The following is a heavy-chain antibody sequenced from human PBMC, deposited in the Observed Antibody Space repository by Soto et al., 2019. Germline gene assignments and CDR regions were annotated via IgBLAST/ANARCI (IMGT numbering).Heavy chain of an antibody. Sequence: QVQLVESGGGVVQPGRSLRLSCAASGFTFSNYGIHWVRQAPGKGLEWVAVISYHGSDKYYADSVKGRFTISRDNSKNTLYLQMDSLRAEDTAVYYFAKDHLTTTVTTVGYWGQGTLVTVSS. V-gene: IGHV3-30*18. D-gene: IGHD4-17*01. CDR1: GFTFSNYG. CDR3: AKDHLTTTVTTVGY. CDR2: ISYHGSDK. J-gene: IGHJ4*02.